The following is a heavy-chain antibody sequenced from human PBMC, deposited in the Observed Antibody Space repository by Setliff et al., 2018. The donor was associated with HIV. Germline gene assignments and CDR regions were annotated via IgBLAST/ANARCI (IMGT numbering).Heavy chain of an antibody. Sequence: PSETLSLTCTVSGVSISNYYWNWIRQPAGKGLEWIGRVYASAYSNYNPSLKSRVTMSVDTSQNQFSLKLRSVNAADTAVYYCARDWVTRSNYYGSGSPWYFDFWGRGILVTVSS. D-gene: IGHD3-10*01. J-gene: IGHJ2*01. CDR1: GVSISNYY. V-gene: IGHV4-4*07. CDR2: VYASAYS. CDR3: ARDWVTRSNYYGSGSPWYFDF.